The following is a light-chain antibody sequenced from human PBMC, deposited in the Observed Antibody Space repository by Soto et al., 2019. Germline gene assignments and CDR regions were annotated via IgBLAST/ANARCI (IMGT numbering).Light chain of an antibody. V-gene: IGKV3-20*01. CDR1: QSVSNDF. CDR3: QHYDNTPPSVT. J-gene: IGKJ3*01. Sequence: ESVLTQSPGILSLSPGERATLSCRASQSVSNDFLAWYQQKPGQAPRLLIYGASSRATGIPDRFSGSGSGTDFILTISRLEPEDFAVYYCQHYDNTPPSVTFGPGTKVDIK. CDR2: GAS.